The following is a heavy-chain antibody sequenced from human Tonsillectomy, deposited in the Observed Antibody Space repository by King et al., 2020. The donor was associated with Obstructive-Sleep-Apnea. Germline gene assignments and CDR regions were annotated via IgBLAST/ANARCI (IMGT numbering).Heavy chain of an antibody. Sequence: VQLQESGPGLVKPSETLSLTCTVSGGSISSYYWSWIRQPPGKGLEWIGYIDYSGSTNYNPSLKSRVTISVDTSKNQFSLKLSSVTAADTAVYYCARDIGAAQIDYWGQGTLVTVSS. D-gene: IGHD3-16*01. J-gene: IGHJ4*02. V-gene: IGHV4-59*01. CDR2: IDYSGST. CDR1: GGSISSYY. CDR3: ARDIGAAQIDY.